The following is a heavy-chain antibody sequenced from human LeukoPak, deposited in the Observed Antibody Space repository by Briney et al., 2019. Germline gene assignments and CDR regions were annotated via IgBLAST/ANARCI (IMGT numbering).Heavy chain of an antibody. J-gene: IGHJ4*02. CDR3: AKGNKGEYSN. D-gene: IGHD6-6*01. CDR2: INEDGSEK. Sequence: GGSLRLSCAASAFTFSRYWTTWVRQAPGKGLEWVANINEDGSEKYYLDSVKGRFTISRDNAKNSLYLQMNSLRAEDTAVYYCAKGNKGEYSNWGQGTLVTVSS. CDR1: AFTFSRYW. V-gene: IGHV3-7*01.